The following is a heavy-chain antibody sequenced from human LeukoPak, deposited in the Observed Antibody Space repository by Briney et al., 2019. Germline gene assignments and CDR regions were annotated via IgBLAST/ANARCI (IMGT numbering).Heavy chain of an antibody. CDR3: ARMHGGDSSSWPWNFDY. CDR2: IKQDGSEK. J-gene: IGHJ4*02. Sequence: GGSLRLSCAASGFTFSSYWMSWVRQAPGKGLEWVANIKQDGSEKYYVDSVKGGFNISRDNAKNSLYLQMNSLRAEDTAVYYCARMHGGDSSSWPWNFDYWGQGTLVTVSS. CDR1: GFTFSSYW. D-gene: IGHD6-13*01. V-gene: IGHV3-7*01.